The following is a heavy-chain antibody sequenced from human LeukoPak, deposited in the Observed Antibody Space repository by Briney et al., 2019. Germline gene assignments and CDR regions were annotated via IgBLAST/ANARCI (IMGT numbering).Heavy chain of an antibody. V-gene: IGHV3-23*01. J-gene: IGHJ4*02. Sequence: GGSLRLSCAASGFTFSSYAMSWVRQAPRKGLEWVSAISGSGGSTYYADSVKGRFTISRDNSKNTLYLQMNSLRAEDTAVYYCAKTPSPIVVVPAAQGFDYWGQGTLVTVSS. CDR1: GFTFSSYA. D-gene: IGHD2-2*01. CDR2: ISGSGGST. CDR3: AKTPSPIVVVPAAQGFDY.